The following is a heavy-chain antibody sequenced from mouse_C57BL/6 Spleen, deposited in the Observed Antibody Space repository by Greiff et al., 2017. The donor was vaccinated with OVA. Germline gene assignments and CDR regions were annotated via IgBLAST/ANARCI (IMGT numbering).Heavy chain of an antibody. J-gene: IGHJ2*01. D-gene: IGHD2-4*01. CDR3: ARGYDYVLFDY. CDR2: IDPNSGGT. CDR1: GYTFTSYW. Sequence: QVQLQQPGAELVKPGASVKLSCKASGYTFTSYWMHWVKQRPGRGLEWIGRIDPNSGGTKYNEQFKSKATMTVDKPSSTSYIQLSTLTSEDSAVDYCARGYDYVLFDYWGKGTTLTVSS. V-gene: IGHV1-72*01.